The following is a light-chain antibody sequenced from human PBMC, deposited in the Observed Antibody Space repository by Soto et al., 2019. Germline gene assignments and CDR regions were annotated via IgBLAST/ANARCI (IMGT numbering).Light chain of an antibody. V-gene: IGLV2-23*01. CDR2: EGS. CDR1: SSDVGSYNL. Sequence: QSVLTQPASVSGSPGQSITISCTGTSSDVGSYNLVSWYQQHPGKAPKLMIYEGSKRPSGVSNRFSGSKSGNTASLTISGLQAEDEADYYCCSYAGSRRVFGPGTKVTVL. J-gene: IGLJ1*01. CDR3: CSYAGSRRV.